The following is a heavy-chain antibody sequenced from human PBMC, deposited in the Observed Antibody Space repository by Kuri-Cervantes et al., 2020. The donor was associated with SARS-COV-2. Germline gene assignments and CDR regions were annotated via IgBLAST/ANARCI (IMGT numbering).Heavy chain of an antibody. CDR2: ISSSSSTI. CDR3: ASDSANRYYYDSSGYYPPLDY. J-gene: IGHJ4*02. CDR1: GFTFSSYS. V-gene: IGHV3-48*01. Sequence: GGSLRLSCAASGFTFSSYSMNWVRQAPGKGLEWVSYISSSSSTIYYADSVKGRFTISRDNAKNSLYLQMNSLRSDDTAVYYCASDSANRYYYDSSGYYPPLDYWGQGTLVTVSS. D-gene: IGHD3-22*01.